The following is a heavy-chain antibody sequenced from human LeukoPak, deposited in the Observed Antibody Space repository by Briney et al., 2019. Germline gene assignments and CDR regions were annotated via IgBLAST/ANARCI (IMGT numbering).Heavy chain of an antibody. V-gene: IGHV1-69*05. Sequence: ASVKVSCKASGGTFSSYAISWVRQAPGQGLEWMGGIIPIFGTANYAQKFQGRVTITTDESTSTAYMELSSLRSEDTAVYYCAREVNYGDYQSHAFDIWGQGTMVTLSS. J-gene: IGHJ3*02. CDR1: GGTFSSYA. CDR2: IIPIFGTA. CDR3: AREVNYGDYQSHAFDI. D-gene: IGHD4-17*01.